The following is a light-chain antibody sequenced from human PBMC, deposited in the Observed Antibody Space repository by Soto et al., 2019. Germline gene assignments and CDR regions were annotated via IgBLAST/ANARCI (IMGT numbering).Light chain of an antibody. CDR2: DVS. CDR1: SSDVGGYNS. CDR3: SSYTSRSTLV. J-gene: IGLJ2*01. Sequence: QSALTQPASVSGSPGQSNTISCTGTSSDVGGYNSVSWYQQHPGKAPKLMIYDVSNRPSGVSNRFSGSKSGNTASLTISGLQAEDEADYYCSSYTSRSTLVFGGGTKLTVL. V-gene: IGLV2-14*03.